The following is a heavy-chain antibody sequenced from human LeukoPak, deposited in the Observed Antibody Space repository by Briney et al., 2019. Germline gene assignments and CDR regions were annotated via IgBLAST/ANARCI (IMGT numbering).Heavy chain of an antibody. CDR3: GGAGPVLLWFGELSR. CDR2: IIPILGIA. CDR1: GGTFSSYA. Sequence: SVKVSCKASGGTFSSYAISWVRQAPGQGLEWMGRIIPILGIANYAQKFQGRVTITADKSTSTAYMELSSLRSVDTAVYYCGGAGPVLLWFGELSRWGQGTLVTVSS. D-gene: IGHD3-10*01. J-gene: IGHJ4*02. V-gene: IGHV1-69*04.